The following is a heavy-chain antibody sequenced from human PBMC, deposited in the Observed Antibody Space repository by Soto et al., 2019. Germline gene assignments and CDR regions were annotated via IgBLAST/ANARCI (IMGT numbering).Heavy chain of an antibody. J-gene: IGHJ4*02. CDR2: ISAYNGNT. D-gene: IGHD3-9*01. CDR3: ATDMAPYYDVLTSYYKAPCDY. CDR1: GYTFTSYG. V-gene: IGHV1-18*04. Sequence: ASVKASCKASGYTFTSYGISWLRQAPGQGLEWMGWISAYNGNTNYAQKLQGRVTMTTDTSTSTAYMELRSLSSDDTAVYYCATDMAPYYDVLTSYYKAPCDYWGQGTLVTVSS.